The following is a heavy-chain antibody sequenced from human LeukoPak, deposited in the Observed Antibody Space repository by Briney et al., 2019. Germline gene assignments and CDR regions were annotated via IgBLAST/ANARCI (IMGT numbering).Heavy chain of an antibody. CDR3: ARHASGWYTD. CDR2: IYYNGAT. V-gene: IGHV4-39*01. D-gene: IGHD6-19*01. Sequence: PSETLSLTCDVSGDSITSGDYYWAWIRQPPGKGQQWIASIYYNGATYYNPFLRSRLTIPRDTSKNQFSLKMTSVTTTDTAVYHCARHASGWYTDWGQGTPVTVSP. CDR1: GDSITSGDYY. J-gene: IGHJ1*01.